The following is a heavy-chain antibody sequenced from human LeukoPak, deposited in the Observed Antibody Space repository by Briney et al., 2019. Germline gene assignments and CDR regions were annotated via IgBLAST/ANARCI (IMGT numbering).Heavy chain of an antibody. CDR3: ARVDIVAIEGAFDI. Sequence: GASVKVSCKASGYTFTSYGISWVRQAPGQGLEWMGWISAYNGNTNYAQKLQGRVTMTIDTSTSTAYMELRSLRSDDTAVYYCARVDIVAIEGAFDIWGQGTMVTVSS. CDR2: ISAYNGNT. J-gene: IGHJ3*02. CDR1: GYTFTSYG. D-gene: IGHD5-12*01. V-gene: IGHV1-18*01.